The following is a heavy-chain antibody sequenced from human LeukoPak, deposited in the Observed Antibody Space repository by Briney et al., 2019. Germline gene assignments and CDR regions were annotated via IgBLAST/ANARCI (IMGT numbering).Heavy chain of an antibody. CDR2: ISASAGST. CDR1: GFTFSNYG. D-gene: IGHD3-3*01. V-gene: IGHV3-23*01. J-gene: IGHJ4*02. CDR3: AKAVLRFLEWSYFDC. Sequence: GGSLRLSCAASGFTFSNYGMSWVRQAPGKGLEWVSTISASAGSTYYADSVKGRFTISRDNSRNTLFLQMNSLRAEDTAVYYFAKAVLRFLEWSYFDCWGQGTLVTVSS.